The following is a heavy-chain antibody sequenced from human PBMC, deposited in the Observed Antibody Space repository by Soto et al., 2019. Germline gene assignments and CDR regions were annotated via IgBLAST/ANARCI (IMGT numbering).Heavy chain of an antibody. D-gene: IGHD1-26*01. CDR3: ARGWEYSGSYLALDY. V-gene: IGHV4-34*01. J-gene: IGHJ4*02. CDR1: GGSFSGYY. CDR2: INHSGST. Sequence: QVQLQQWGAGLLKPSETLSLTCAVYGGSFSGYYWSWIRQPPGKGLEWIGEINHSGSTNYNPSLKSRVTLSVDTSKNQFSLKLSPVTAADTAVYYCARGWEYSGSYLALDYWGQGTLVTVSS.